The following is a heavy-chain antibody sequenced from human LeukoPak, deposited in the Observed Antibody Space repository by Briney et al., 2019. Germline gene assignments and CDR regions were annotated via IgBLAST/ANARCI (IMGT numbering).Heavy chain of an antibody. CDR1: GFTFSSYE. V-gene: IGHV3-21*05. CDR2: ISSSSSYI. D-gene: IGHD5-12*01. Sequence: GGSLRLSCAASGFTFSSYEMNWVRQAPGKGLEWVSYISSSSSYIYYADSVKGRFTISRDNAKNSLYLQMNSLRAEDTAVYYCASYSGYDRSQYYYYMDVWGKGTTVTVSS. J-gene: IGHJ6*03. CDR3: ASYSGYDRSQYYYYMDV.